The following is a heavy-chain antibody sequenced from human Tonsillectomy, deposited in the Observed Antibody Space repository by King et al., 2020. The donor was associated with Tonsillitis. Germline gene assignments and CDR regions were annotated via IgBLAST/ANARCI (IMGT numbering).Heavy chain of an antibody. CDR2: ISGSGGTT. V-gene: IGHV3-23*04. CDR3: AKVVSTAMVYYFDY. J-gene: IGHJ4*02. Sequence: VQLVESGGGLVQPGGSLRLSCAASGFTFSSSAMDWVRQAPGKGLEWVSGISGSGGTTYYADSVKGRFTISRDNSKNTLYLQMNILGAEDTALYYCAKVVSTAMVYYFDYWGQGTLVAVSS. CDR1: GFTFSSSA. D-gene: IGHD5-18*01.